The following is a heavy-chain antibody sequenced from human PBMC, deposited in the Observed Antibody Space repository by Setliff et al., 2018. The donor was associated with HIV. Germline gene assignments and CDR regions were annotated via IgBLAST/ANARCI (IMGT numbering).Heavy chain of an antibody. CDR1: GGSISGHY. CDR2: IYYSGST. D-gene: IGHD6-13*01. CDR3: ARSGLAAASDY. V-gene: IGHV4-59*11. Sequence: KASETLSLTCTVSGGSISGHYWSWIRQPPGKGLEWIGSIYYSGSTNYNPSLKSRVTISVDTSKNQFSLKLNSVTAADTAVYFCARSGLAAASDYWGQGTLVTVSS. J-gene: IGHJ4*02.